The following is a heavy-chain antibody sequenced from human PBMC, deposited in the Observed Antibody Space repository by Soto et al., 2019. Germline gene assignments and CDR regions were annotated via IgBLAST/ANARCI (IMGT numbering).Heavy chain of an antibody. CDR2: MNQDGSEK. D-gene: IGHD3-10*01. V-gene: IGHV3-7*01. CDR3: ARGGSSRPPIFDY. J-gene: IGHJ4*02. Sequence: GGSLRLSCVASGSTFSNYWMTWVRQAPGKGLEWVANMNQDGSEKYYVESVKGRFTISRDNAKNSLYLQMNSLRAEDTAVYYCARGGSSRPPIFDYWGQGTLVTVSS. CDR1: GSTFSNYW.